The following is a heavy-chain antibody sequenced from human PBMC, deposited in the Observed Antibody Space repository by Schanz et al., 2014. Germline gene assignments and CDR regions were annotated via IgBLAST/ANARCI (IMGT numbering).Heavy chain of an antibody. CDR1: GYTFTGYY. CDR3: ARRGPNCSNNACYHGWFDP. D-gene: IGHD4-4*01. Sequence: QVLLVQSGAEVKQPGASVKVSCKASGYTFTGYYIHWVRQAPGQGFEWMGWINPLSGATDYAPTSQGRVSITRATSISTAYMEVTRLVSSATAAYYCARRGPNCSNNACYHGWFDPWGQGTLVTVSS. J-gene: IGHJ5*02. V-gene: IGHV1-2*02. CDR2: INPLSGAT.